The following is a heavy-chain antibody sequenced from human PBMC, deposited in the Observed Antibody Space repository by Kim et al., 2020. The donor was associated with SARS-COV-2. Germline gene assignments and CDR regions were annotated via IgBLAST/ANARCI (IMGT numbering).Heavy chain of an antibody. V-gene: IGHV4-59*01. Sequence: SETLSLTCTVSGGSISSYYWSWIRQPPGKGLEWIGYIYYSGSTNYNPSLKSRVTISVDTSKNQFSLKLSSVTAADTAVYYCARDGWGAWFGELPLSGKFYGMDVWGQGTTVTVSS. D-gene: IGHD3-10*01. CDR2: IYYSGST. J-gene: IGHJ6*02. CDR3: ARDGWGAWFGELPLSGKFYGMDV. CDR1: GGSISSYY.